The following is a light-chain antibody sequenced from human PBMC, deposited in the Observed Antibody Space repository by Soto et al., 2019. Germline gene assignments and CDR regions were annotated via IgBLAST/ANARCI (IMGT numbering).Light chain of an antibody. Sequence: EIVLTQSPGTLSLSQGERATLSCRASQSVSSSYLAWYQQKPGQAPRLLIYGASNRATGIPDRFSGSGSGTDFALTISRLEPEDFAMYYCQEYGGSPMYTFGQGTKLEIK. CDR3: QEYGGSPMYT. J-gene: IGKJ2*01. V-gene: IGKV3-20*01. CDR2: GAS. CDR1: QSVSSSY.